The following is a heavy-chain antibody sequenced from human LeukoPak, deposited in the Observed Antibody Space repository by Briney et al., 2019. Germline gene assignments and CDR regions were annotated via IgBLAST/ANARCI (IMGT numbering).Heavy chain of an antibody. CDR1: GGSISSSNW. CDR3: ARSLRYSSGWYVDY. V-gene: IGHV4-4*02. D-gene: IGHD6-19*01. CDR2: IYHSGST. Sequence: PSGTLSFTCAVSGGSISSSNWWSWVRQPPGKGLEWIGEIYHSGSTNYNPSLKSRVTISVDKSKNQFSLKLSSVTAADTAVYYCARSLRYSSGWYVDYWGQGTLVTVSS. J-gene: IGHJ4*02.